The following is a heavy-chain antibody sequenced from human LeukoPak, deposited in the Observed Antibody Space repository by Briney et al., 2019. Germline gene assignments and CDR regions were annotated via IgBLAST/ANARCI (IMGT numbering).Heavy chain of an antibody. CDR3: AKDLPTYYYDSSGLGPFDY. D-gene: IGHD3-22*01. CDR2: ISWNSGSI. Sequence: GGSLRLSCAASGFTFDDYAMHWVRQAPGKGLEWFSGISWNSGSIGYADSVKGRFTISRDNAKNSLYLQMNSLRAEDTALYYCAKDLPTYYYDSSGLGPFDYWGQGTLVTVSS. J-gene: IGHJ4*02. V-gene: IGHV3-9*01. CDR1: GFTFDDYA.